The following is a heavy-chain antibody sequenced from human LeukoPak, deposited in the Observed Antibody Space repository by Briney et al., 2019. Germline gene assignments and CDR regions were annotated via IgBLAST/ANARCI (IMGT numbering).Heavy chain of an antibody. CDR2: IYTSGST. CDR1: GGSISSYY. CDR3: ARDRPGEYYDFWSGYYMDFDY. D-gene: IGHD3-3*01. V-gene: IGHV4-4*07. Sequence: SETLSLTCTVSGGSISSYYWSWIRQPAGKGLEWIGRIYTSGSTNYNPSLKSRVTMSVDTSKNQFSLKLSSVTAADTAVYYCARDRPGEYYDFWSGYYMDFDYWGQGTLVTVSS. J-gene: IGHJ4*02.